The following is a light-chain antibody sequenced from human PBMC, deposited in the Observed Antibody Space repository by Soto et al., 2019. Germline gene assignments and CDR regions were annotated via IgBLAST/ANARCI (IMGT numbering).Light chain of an antibody. CDR2: GAT. J-gene: IGKJ5*01. CDR3: QQLKSYVT. CDR1: QGISNY. V-gene: IGKV1-9*01. Sequence: LTPYPLSASFGARVPLPFRASQGISNYLAWYQQKPGKTPRLLIYGATTLQSGVPSRFSGSGSGTDFALTISSLQPEDFATYYCQQLKSYVTFGQGTRLEIK.